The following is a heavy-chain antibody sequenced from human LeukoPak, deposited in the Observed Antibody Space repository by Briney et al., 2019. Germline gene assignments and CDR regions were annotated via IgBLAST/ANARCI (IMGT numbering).Heavy chain of an antibody. D-gene: IGHD1-26*01. V-gene: IGHV1-46*01. CDR3: ARDYVGATGGVY. CDR2: INPSGGST. CDR1: GYTFTSYY. Sequence: ASVKVSCKGSGYTFTSYYMHWVRQAPGQGLEWMGIINPSGGSTSYAQKFQGRVTMTRDTSTSTVYMELSSLRSEDTAVYYCARDYVGATGGVYWGQGTLVTVSS. J-gene: IGHJ4*02.